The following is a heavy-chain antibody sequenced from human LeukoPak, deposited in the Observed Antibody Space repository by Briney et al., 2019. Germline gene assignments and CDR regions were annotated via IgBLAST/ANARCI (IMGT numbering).Heavy chain of an antibody. CDR3: AKEGRSLQTY. CDR2: IKEDGTET. CDR1: GFMFSSNW. V-gene: IGHV3-7*03. Sequence: PGGSLRLSCAASGFMFSSNWMSWVRLAPGKGLEWVANIKEDGTETYYVDSVKGRFTISRDNAKNSLYLQTNSLRVVDTAVYYCAKEGRSLQTYWGQGTLVTVSS. D-gene: IGHD5-24*01. J-gene: IGHJ4*02.